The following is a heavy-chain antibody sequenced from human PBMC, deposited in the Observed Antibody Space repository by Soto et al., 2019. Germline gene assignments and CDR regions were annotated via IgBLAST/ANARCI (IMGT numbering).Heavy chain of an antibody. CDR3: ARLAYCGGDCSNDAFDI. V-gene: IGHV5-51*01. CDR2: IYPGDSDT. D-gene: IGHD2-21*02. J-gene: IGHJ3*02. CDR1: GYSFTSYW. Sequence: PGESLKISCKGSGYSFTSYWIGWVRQMPGKGLEWMGIIYPGDSDTRYSPSFQGQATISADKSISTAYLQWSSLKASDTAMYYCARLAYCGGDCSNDAFDIWGQGTMVTVSS.